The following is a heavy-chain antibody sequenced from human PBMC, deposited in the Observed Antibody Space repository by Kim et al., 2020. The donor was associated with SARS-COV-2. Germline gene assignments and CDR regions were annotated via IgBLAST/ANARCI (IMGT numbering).Heavy chain of an antibody. CDR3: ARPQTPYSSSWYRPTDY. CDR1: GFTFSSYG. V-gene: IGHV3-33*08. J-gene: IGHJ4*02. CDR2: IWYDGSNK. D-gene: IGHD6-13*01. Sequence: GGSLRLSCAASGFTFSSYGMHWVRQAPGKGLEWVAVIWYDGSNKYYADSVKGRFTISRDNSKNTLYLQMNSLRAEDTAVYYCARPQTPYSSSWYRPTDYWGQGTLVTVSS.